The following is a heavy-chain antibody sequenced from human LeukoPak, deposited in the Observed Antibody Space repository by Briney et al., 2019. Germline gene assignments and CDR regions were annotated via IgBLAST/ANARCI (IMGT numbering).Heavy chain of an antibody. Sequence: KPSETLSHTCTVSGGSISSSSYYWGWIRQPPGKGLEWIGSIYYSGSTYYNPSLKSRVTISVDTSKNQFSLKLSSVTAADTAVYYCARDLSGHDYFHWFDPWGQGTLVTVSS. J-gene: IGHJ5*02. CDR2: IYYSGST. CDR1: GGSISSSSYY. CDR3: ARDLSGHDYFHWFDP. D-gene: IGHD2/OR15-2a*01. V-gene: IGHV4-39*02.